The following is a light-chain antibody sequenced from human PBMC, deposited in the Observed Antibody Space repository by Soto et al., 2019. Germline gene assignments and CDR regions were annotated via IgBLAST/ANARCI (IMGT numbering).Light chain of an antibody. V-gene: IGLV1-40*01. CDR2: ANK. Sequence: QSVLTQPPSVSGAPGQRVTISRTGSSSNIGAGYDVHWYQQLPGTAPKLLVYANKNRPSGVPDRFSGSKSGTSASLAITGLQAEDEADYYCQSYDSSLSAYYVFGTGTKVTVL. J-gene: IGLJ1*01. CDR3: QSYDSSLSAYYV. CDR1: SSNIGAGYD.